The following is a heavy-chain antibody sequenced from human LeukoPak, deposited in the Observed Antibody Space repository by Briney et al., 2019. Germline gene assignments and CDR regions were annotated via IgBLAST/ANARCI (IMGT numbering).Heavy chain of an antibody. Sequence: GGSLRLSCAASGFTFSSYYMRWVRQAPGMGLEWVANIKEDGSEKYYVDSVKGRFTVSRDNAKNSLYLQMNSLRAEDTAVYYCARQDYYDKGDGMDVWGQGTTVTVS. D-gene: IGHD3-22*01. CDR3: ARQDYYDKGDGMDV. J-gene: IGHJ6*02. V-gene: IGHV3-7*01. CDR1: GFTFSSYY. CDR2: IKEDGSEK.